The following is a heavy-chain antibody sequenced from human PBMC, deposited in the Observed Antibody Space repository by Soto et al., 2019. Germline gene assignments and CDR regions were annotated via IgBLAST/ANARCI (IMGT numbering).Heavy chain of an antibody. J-gene: IGHJ6*02. CDR3: VRHVETDDYSNYYYYYGMDV. CDR1: GYSFTSYW. D-gene: IGHD4-4*01. V-gene: IGHV5-51*01. CDR2: IYPGDSDT. Sequence: GESLKISCKGSGYSFTSYWIGWVRQMPGKGLEWMGIIYPGDSDTRYSPSFQGQVTISADKSISTAYLQWSSLKASDTAMYYCVRHVETDDYSNYYYYYGMDVWGQGTTVTVSS.